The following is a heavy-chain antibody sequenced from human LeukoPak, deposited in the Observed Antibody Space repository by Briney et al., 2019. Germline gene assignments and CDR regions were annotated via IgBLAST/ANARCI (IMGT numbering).Heavy chain of an antibody. CDR2: IYYSGST. V-gene: IGHV4-39*07. J-gene: IGHJ4*02. CDR3: AVVGSWYSMAGSVKDY. D-gene: IGHD6-13*01. Sequence: PSETLSLTCTVSGGSISSSSYYWGWIRQPPGKGLEWIGYIYYSGSTYYNPSLKSRVTMSVDTSKNQFSLKLSSVTAADTAVYYCAVVGSWYSMAGSVKDYWGQGTLVTVSS. CDR1: GGSISSSSYY.